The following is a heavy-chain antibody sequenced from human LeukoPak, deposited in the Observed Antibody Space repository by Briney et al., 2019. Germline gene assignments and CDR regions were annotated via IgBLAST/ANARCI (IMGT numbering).Heavy chain of an antibody. CDR1: GYTFTSYY. CDR3: ARGFGAFDI. V-gene: IGHV1-46*01. D-gene: IGHD3-16*01. Sequence: GASVKVSCKASGYTFTSYYMHWVRQAPGQGLEWMGINNPSDGSTNYAQKFQGRVTMTRDTSTSTVYMELSSLKSEDTAVYYCARGFGAFDIWGQGTMVTVSS. J-gene: IGHJ3*02. CDR2: NNPSDGST.